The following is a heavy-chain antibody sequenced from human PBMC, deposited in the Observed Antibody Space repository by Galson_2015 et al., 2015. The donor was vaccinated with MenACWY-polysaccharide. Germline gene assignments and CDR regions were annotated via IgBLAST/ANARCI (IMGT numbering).Heavy chain of an antibody. V-gene: IGHV4-39*01. CDR2: IYYGGST. Sequence: GGSISSSSYYWGWIRQPPGKGLEWIGTIYYGGSTYYNPSLKSRVTISVDTSKNQFSLKLTSVTAADTAVYYCARQGGSGRSHDYWGQGTLVTVSS. J-gene: IGHJ4*02. CDR1: GGSISSSSYY. CDR3: ARQGGSGRSHDY. D-gene: IGHD5-12*01.